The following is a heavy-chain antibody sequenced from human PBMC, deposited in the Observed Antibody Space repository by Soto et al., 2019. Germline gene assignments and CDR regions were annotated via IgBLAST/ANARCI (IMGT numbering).Heavy chain of an antibody. V-gene: IGHV3-23*04. CDR1: GFTFSSYS. Sequence: EVQLVESGGGLVKPGGSLRLSCAASGFTFSSYSMNWVRQAPGKGLEWVSAISGSGGSTYYADSVKGRFTISRDNSKNTLYLQMNSLRAEDTAVYYCAKGKGVVRNAFDIWGQGTMVTVSS. D-gene: IGHD3-22*01. CDR2: ISGSGGST. CDR3: AKGKGVVRNAFDI. J-gene: IGHJ3*02.